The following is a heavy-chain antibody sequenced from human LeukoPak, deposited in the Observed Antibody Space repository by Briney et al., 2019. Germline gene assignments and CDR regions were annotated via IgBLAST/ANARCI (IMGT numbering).Heavy chain of an antibody. CDR2: IYYSGST. V-gene: IGHV4-31*03. Sequence: PSQTLSLTCTVSGGSISSGGYYWSWIRQHPGKGLEWIGYIYYSGSTYYNPSLKSRVTISVDTSKNQFSLKLSSVTAADTAVYYCARGPRIAVAGRPNYFDYWGQGTLVTVSS. J-gene: IGHJ4*02. D-gene: IGHD6-19*01. CDR3: ARGPRIAVAGRPNYFDY. CDR1: GGSISSGGYY.